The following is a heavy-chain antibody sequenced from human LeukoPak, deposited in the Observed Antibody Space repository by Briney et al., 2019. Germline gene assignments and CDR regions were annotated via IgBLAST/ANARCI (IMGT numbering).Heavy chain of an antibody. J-gene: IGHJ1*01. V-gene: IGHV1-69*04. Sequence: ASVKVSCKASGGTFSSYAISWVRQAPGQGLEWMGRIIPILGIANYAQNLQGRVTMTTDTSTSTAYMELRSLRSDDTAVYYCARVAVARTAYWGQGTLVTVSS. D-gene: IGHD6-19*01. CDR1: GGTFSSYA. CDR3: ARVAVARTAY. CDR2: IIPILGIA.